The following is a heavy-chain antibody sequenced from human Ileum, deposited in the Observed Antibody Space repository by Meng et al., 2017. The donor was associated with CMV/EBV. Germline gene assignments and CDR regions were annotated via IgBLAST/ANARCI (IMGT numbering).Heavy chain of an antibody. Sequence: LPDVGPRLVNPSETSSPTVTVSGGVILCYSWTWTRQPPGKGPEWIGHIYTSGFTNYNPSLESRVRMSVETSKNQFSLKLGSVTAADTAVYYCAREMRGGSGSFADWFDPWGQGTLVTVSS. D-gene: IGHD3-10*01. CDR2: IYTSGFT. CDR3: AREMRGGSGSFADWFDP. V-gene: IGHV4-4*07. J-gene: IGHJ5*02. CDR1: GGVILCYS.